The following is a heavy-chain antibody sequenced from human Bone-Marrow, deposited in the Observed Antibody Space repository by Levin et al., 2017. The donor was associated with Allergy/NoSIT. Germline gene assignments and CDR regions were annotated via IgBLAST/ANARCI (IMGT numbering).Heavy chain of an antibody. Sequence: GGSLRLSCAASGFAFSTYWMHWVRQAPGKELVWVSRVNSDGSSTTYADSVKGRFTISRDNAKNTLYLQLNSLRPEDTAVDYCARGYTVATISPLRSWGQGTLVTVSS. V-gene: IGHV3-74*01. CDR1: GFAFSTYW. CDR3: ARGYTVATISPLRS. D-gene: IGHD5-12*01. CDR2: VNSDGSST. J-gene: IGHJ4*02.